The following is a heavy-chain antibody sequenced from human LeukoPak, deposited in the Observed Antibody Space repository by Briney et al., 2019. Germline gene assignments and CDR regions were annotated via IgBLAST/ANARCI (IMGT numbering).Heavy chain of an antibody. CDR3: ARSPDILTGENFDF. J-gene: IGHJ4*02. V-gene: IGHV1-2*02. CDR1: GYTFTGYY. D-gene: IGHD3-9*01. Sequence: ASVKVSCKASGYTFTGYYMHWVRQAPGQGLEWMGWLNPNNGGTNYAQKFQGRVTMTRDTSISTAYMELSRLRSGDTAVYYCARSPDILTGENFDFWGQGTLVTVSS. CDR2: LNPNNGGT.